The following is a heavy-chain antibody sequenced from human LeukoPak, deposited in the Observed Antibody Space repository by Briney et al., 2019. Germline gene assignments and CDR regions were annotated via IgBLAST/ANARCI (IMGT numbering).Heavy chain of an antibody. CDR1: GGSISSYY. CDR2: IYYSGST. J-gene: IGHJ6*03. V-gene: IGHV4-59*01. Sequence: SETLSLTCTVSGGSISSYYWSWIRQPPGKGLEWIGYIYYSGSTSYNPSLKSRVTISVDTSKNQFSLKLSSVTAADTAVYYCARGEQLGDYYYYMDVWGKGTTVTVSS. D-gene: IGHD6-6*01. CDR3: ARGEQLGDYYYYMDV.